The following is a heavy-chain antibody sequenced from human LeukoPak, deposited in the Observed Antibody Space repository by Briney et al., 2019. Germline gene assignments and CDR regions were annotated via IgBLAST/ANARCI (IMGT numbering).Heavy chain of an antibody. CDR2: ISSNGGST. CDR1: GFTFSDYY. CDR3: ARGSSSWYNWFDP. Sequence: GGSLRLSCAASGFTFSDYYMSWIRQAPGKGLEYVSAISSNGGSTYYANSVKGRFTISRDNSKNTLYLQMGSLRAEDMAVYYCARGSSSWYNWFDPWGQGTLVTVSS. V-gene: IGHV3-64*01. D-gene: IGHD6-13*01. J-gene: IGHJ5*02.